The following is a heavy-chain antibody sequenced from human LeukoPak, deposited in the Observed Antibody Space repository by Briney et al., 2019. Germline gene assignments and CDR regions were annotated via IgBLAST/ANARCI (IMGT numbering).Heavy chain of an antibody. D-gene: IGHD6-13*01. V-gene: IGHV7-4-1*02. J-gene: IGHJ4*02. CDR3: ARDQRVGRQLKYSSSCDMGY. Sequence: ASVKVSCKASGYAFNRYAMNWVRQAPGQGLEWMGWINTNTGNPTYAQGFTGRFVFSLDTSVSTAYLQINSLKAEDTAVYYCARDQRVGRQLKYSSSCDMGYWGQGTPVTVSS. CDR1: GYAFNRYA. CDR2: INTNTGNP.